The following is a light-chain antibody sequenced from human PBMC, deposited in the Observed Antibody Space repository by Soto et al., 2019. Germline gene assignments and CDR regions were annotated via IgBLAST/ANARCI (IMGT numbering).Light chain of an antibody. CDR3: QSYDSSLSGVV. CDR2: GNN. V-gene: IGLV1-40*01. Sequence: QSVLTQPPSVSGAPGQRVTISCSGSSSNIGAGYDVNWYQQLPGTAPKLLIYGNNNRPSGVPDRLSGSKSGTSASLAITGLQAEDEADYYCQSYDSSLSGVVFGGGTKVTVL. J-gene: IGLJ2*01. CDR1: SSNIGAGYD.